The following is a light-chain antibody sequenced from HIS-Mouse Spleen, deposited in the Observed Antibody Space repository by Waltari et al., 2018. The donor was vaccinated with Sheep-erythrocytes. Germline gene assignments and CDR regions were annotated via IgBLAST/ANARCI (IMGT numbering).Light chain of an antibody. J-gene: IGKJ1*01. V-gene: IGKV3-20*01. CDR3: QQYGSSLRT. CDR2: GAS. CDR1: QSVSSSY. Sequence: EIVLTQSPGTLSLSPGERATLSCRANQSVSSSYLAWYQQKPGQAPRRLIYGASSRSTGIPDRFSGSGSGTDFTLTISRLEPEDFAVYYCQQYGSSLRTFGQGTKVEIK.